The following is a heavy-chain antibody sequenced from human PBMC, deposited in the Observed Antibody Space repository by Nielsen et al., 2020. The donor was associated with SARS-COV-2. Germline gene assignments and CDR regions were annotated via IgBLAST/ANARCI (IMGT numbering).Heavy chain of an antibody. D-gene: IGHD2-2*01. CDR3: ARVGSGVVPGPLGIGMWYSYYYMDV. V-gene: IGHV1-18*01. CDR1: GYTFTSYD. Sequence: ASVKVSCKASGYTFTSYDINWVRQATGQGLEWMGRISTNNGNVKYAQNLQDRVTMTADASTRTVYMDLRRLRSDDTAVYYCARVGSGVVPGPLGIGMWYSYYYMDVWGKGTTVTVSS. CDR2: ISTNNGNV. J-gene: IGHJ6*03.